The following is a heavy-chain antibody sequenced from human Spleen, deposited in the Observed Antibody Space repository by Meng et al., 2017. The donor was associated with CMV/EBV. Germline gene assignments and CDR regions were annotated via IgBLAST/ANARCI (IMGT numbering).Heavy chain of an antibody. CDR3: ARVVEGSGSFDY. J-gene: IGHJ4*02. V-gene: IGHV1-18*01. D-gene: IGHD3-10*01. Sequence: QVQLVLSGLERKKPAASVKGSCYASGYTFTSYGISWVRQAPGQGLEWMGWISAYNGNTNKPQKLQGRVTMTTDTTTSTAYMELRSLRSDATAVYYCARVVEGSGSFDYWGQGTLVTVSS. CDR1: GYTFTSYG. CDR2: ISAYNGNT.